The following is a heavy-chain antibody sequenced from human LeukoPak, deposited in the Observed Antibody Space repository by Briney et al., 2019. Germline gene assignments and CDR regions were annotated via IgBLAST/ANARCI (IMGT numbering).Heavy chain of an antibody. CDR1: GFPFSSHG. CDR3: AKDHPGAMIYFDS. V-gene: IGHV3-23*01. CDR2: ITGSGGTT. Sequence: GGTLRLSCAASGFPFSSHGMSWVRQAPGKGLEWVSAITGSGGTTYDADSLRGRFTISRDNSKNTLFLQINSLRAEDTAVYYCAKDHPGAMIYFDSWGQGTLVSVSS. J-gene: IGHJ4*02. D-gene: IGHD3-16*01.